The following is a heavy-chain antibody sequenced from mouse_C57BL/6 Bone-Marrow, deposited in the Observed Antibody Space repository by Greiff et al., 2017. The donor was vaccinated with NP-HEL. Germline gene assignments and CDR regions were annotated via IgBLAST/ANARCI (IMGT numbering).Heavy chain of an antibody. CDR1: EYEFPSHD. J-gene: IGHJ3*01. V-gene: IGHV5-2*01. CDR2: INSDGGST. CDR3: ARPLDYDYDEAY. Sequence: EVQGVESGGGLVQPGESLKLSCESNEYEFPSHDMSWVRKTPEKRLELVAAINSDGGSTYYPDTMERRFIIARDNTKKTLYLQMSSLRSEDTALYYCARPLDYDYDEAYWGQGTLVTVSA. D-gene: IGHD2-4*01.